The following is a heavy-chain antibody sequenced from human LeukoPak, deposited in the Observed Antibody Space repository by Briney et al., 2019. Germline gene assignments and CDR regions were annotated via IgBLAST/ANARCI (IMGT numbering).Heavy chain of an antibody. CDR2: IYTSGST. Sequence: SETLSLTCTVSGGPISSYYWSWIRQPAGKGLEWIGRIYTSGSTNYNPSLKSRVTMSVDTSKNQFSLKLSSVTAADTAVYYCARAPRTGQYYYYGMDVWGQGTTVTVSS. CDR3: ARAPRTGQYYYYGMDV. V-gene: IGHV4-4*07. J-gene: IGHJ6*02. CDR1: GGPISSYY.